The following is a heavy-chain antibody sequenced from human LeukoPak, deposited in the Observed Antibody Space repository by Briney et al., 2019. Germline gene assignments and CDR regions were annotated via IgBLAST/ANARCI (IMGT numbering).Heavy chain of an antibody. CDR2: ISSSGSTI. CDR1: GFTFSSYE. Sequence: GGSLRLSCAASGFTFSSYEMNWVRQAPGKGLEWVSYISSSGSTIYYADSVKGRFTISRDNSKNTLYLQMKSLRAEGTAVYYCAKGGGYEAQYYYYYLDVWGKGTTVTISS. CDR3: AKGGGYEAQYYYYYLDV. D-gene: IGHD5-12*01. V-gene: IGHV3-48*03. J-gene: IGHJ6*03.